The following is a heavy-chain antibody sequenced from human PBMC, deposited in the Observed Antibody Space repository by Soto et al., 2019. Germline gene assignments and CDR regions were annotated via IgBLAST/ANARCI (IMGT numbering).Heavy chain of an antibody. Sequence: PSETLSLTCTVSGGSISGYDWSWIRQPPGKGLEWIGYMYKTGSTVYNPSFKSRVTISVDTSKNQFSLKLNSVTAADTAVYYCARDLWGYCGTDCYPLDVWGQGTTVTVSS. V-gene: IGHV4-59*01. D-gene: IGHD2-21*02. J-gene: IGHJ6*02. CDR3: ARDLWGYCGTDCYPLDV. CDR1: GGSISGYD. CDR2: MYKTGST.